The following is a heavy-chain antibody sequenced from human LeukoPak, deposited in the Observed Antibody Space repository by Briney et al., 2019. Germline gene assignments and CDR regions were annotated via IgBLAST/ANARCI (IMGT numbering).Heavy chain of an antibody. CDR2: INHSGST. J-gene: IGHJ6*03. Sequence: SETLSLTCAVYGGSFSGYYWSWIRQPPGKGLEWLGEINHSGSTNYNPSLKSRFTISVDTAKNQFSLKLSSVTAADTAVYYCARQPAPDYDFWSGSHQYYYYMDVWGKGTTVTVSS. CDR1: GGSFSGYY. CDR3: ARQPAPDYDFWSGSHQYYYYMDV. V-gene: IGHV4-34*01. D-gene: IGHD3-3*01.